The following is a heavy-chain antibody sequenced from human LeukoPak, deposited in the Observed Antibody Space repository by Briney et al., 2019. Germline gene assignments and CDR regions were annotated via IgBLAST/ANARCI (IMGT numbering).Heavy chain of an antibody. J-gene: IGHJ5*02. CDR2: INHSGRT. CDR3: ARERYCSVGSCYSKNCFDP. D-gene: IGHD2-15*01. CDR1: GGSFSGYY. Sequence: SQTPSLSCAGYGGSFSGYYWSSIRQTPGEGLGWIGEINHSGRTNHTPSLKSPVTISVDTSKNQFSPRLSSVTAADTAVYYCARERYCSVGSCYSKNCFDPWGQGTLVTVSS. V-gene: IGHV4-34*01.